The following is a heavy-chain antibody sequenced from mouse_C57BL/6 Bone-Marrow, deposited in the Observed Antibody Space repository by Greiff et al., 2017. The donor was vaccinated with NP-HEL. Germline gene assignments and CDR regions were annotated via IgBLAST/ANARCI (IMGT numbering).Heavy chain of an antibody. Sequence: EVMLVESGGGLVKPGGSLKLSCAASGFTFSDYGMHWVRQAPEKGLEWVAYISSGSSTIYYADTVTGRFTISRDNAKNTLFLQMTSPRSEDTAMYYCARQGRITTVVAPYAMDYWGQGTSVTVSS. V-gene: IGHV5-17*01. CDR2: ISSGSSTI. CDR1: GFTFSDYG. J-gene: IGHJ4*01. D-gene: IGHD1-1*01. CDR3: ARQGRITTVVAPYAMDY.